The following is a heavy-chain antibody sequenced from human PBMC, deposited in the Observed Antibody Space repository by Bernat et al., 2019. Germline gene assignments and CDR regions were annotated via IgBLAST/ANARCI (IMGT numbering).Heavy chain of an antibody. V-gene: IGHV3-15*07. D-gene: IGHD3-10*01. CDR1: GFTFSNAW. Sequence: EVQLVESGGGLVKPGGSLRLSCAASGFTFSNAWMNWVRQAPGKGLEWVGRIKSKTDGGTTDYAAPVKSRFTISRDDSNNTLYLQMNSLKTEDTAVYYCVLWPRSYYYYGMDVWGQGTTVTVSS. CDR2: IKSKTDGGTT. J-gene: IGHJ6*02. CDR3: VLWPRSYYYYGMDV.